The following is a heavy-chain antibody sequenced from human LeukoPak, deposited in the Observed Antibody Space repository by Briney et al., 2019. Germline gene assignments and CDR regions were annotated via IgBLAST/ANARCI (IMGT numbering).Heavy chain of an antibody. CDR1: GFTFNSYA. V-gene: IGHV3-33*01. Sequence: PGGSLRLSCVASGFTFNSYAMHWVRQAPGKGLEWVAVIWYDGSNKYYANSVKGRFTISRDNSKNTLYLQMNSLRAEDTAVYYCARDSGYCGGDCYPEWYFDLWGRGTLVTVSS. D-gene: IGHD2-21*02. J-gene: IGHJ2*01. CDR2: IWYDGSNK. CDR3: ARDSGYCGGDCYPEWYFDL.